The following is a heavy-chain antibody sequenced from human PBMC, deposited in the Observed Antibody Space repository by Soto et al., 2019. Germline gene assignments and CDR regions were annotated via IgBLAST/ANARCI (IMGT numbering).Heavy chain of an antibody. CDR1: GGSISSSHYH. J-gene: IGHJ4*02. CDR3: ARADGFVVVTPFMDY. V-gene: IGHV4-39*01. D-gene: IGHD3-3*01. CDR2: IHYSGST. Sequence: QLQLQESGPGLVKPSETLSLICTVSGGSISSSHYHWGWIRQPPGKGLEWIASIHYSGSTHYNPSHKSRVTVPMDTSKSQFALRLSSVTAADTAVYYCARADGFVVVTPFMDYWGQGTLVTVSS.